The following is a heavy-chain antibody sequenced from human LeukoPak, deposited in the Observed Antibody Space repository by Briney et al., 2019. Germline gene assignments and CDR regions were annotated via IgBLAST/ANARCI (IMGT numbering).Heavy chain of an antibody. CDR1: GGTFNSYA. CDR3: ARAMVRGAQGGGGY. J-gene: IGHJ4*02. D-gene: IGHD3-10*01. CDR2: IIPIFGTT. Sequence: SVKVSCKASGGTFNSYAISWVRQAPGQGLEWMGGIIPIFGTTNYARKFRGRVTLTADKSTSTAYMELRSLRSDDTAVYYCARAMVRGAQGGGGYWGQGTLVTVSS. V-gene: IGHV1-69*06.